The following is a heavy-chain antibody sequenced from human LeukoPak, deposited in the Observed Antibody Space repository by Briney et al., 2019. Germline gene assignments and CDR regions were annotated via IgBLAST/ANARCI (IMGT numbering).Heavy chain of an antibody. V-gene: IGHV4-59*01. CDR1: GGSISNYY. J-gene: IGHJ6*03. Sequence: KTSETLSLTCTVSGGSISNYYWTWIRQPPGKGLEWIGYIYYSGSTNYNPSLKSRVTISVDTSKNQFSLKLSSVTAADTAVYYCASGTGEQLGPSNYYYYMDVWGKGTTVTVSS. CDR2: IYYSGST. CDR3: ASGTGEQLGPSNYYYYMDV. D-gene: IGHD6-6*01.